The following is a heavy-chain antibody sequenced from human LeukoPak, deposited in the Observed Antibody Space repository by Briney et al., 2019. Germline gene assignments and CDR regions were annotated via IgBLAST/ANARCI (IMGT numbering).Heavy chain of an antibody. CDR3: ARGAIAAAGQEYFQH. CDR1: GYTFTGYY. Sequence: GASVKVSFKASGYTFTGYYMHWVRQAPGQGLEWMGWINPNSGGTNYAQRFQGRVTMTRDTSISTAYMELSRLRSEDTAVYYCARGAIAAAGQEYFQHWGQGTLVTVSS. V-gene: IGHV1-2*02. J-gene: IGHJ1*01. CDR2: INPNSGGT. D-gene: IGHD6-13*01.